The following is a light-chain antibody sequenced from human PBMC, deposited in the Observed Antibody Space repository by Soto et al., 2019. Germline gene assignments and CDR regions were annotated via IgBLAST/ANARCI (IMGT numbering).Light chain of an antibody. J-gene: IGKJ1*01. Sequence: EIVMTQSPATLSVSPGERATLSCRASQSVGTKLAWYQQKPGQAPRLLIFGASSRAIDLPARFSGSGSGTEFTLTITSLQSDDFALYSCQQYNNWPWTFGQGTRVEI. CDR2: GAS. V-gene: IGKV3-15*01. CDR1: QSVGTK. CDR3: QQYNNWPWT.